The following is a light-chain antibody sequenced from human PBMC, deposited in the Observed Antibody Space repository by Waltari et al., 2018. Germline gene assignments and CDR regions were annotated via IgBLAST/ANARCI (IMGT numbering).Light chain of an antibody. Sequence: DIVMTQSPLSLPVTPGEPASISCRSSQSLLHTNGYNYLDWYLQKPGQSPQLLIYLGSNRASGVPDRFSGSGSGTDFTLKISSVEAEDVGVYYCFQALQTPFTFGPGTKVDIK. J-gene: IGKJ3*01. V-gene: IGKV2-28*01. CDR1: QSLLHTNGYNY. CDR2: LGS. CDR3: FQALQTPFT.